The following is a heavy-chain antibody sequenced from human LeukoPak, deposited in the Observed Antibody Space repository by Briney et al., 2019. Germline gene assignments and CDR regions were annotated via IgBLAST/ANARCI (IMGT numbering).Heavy chain of an antibody. CDR3: ARRSSGWYSDY. CDR2: IHYTGST. CDR1: GGSIDSGDYY. D-gene: IGHD6-19*01. J-gene: IGHJ4*02. Sequence: SETLSLTCTVSGGSIDSGDYYWGWVRQPPGKGLECIASIHYTGSTYYDPSLKSRVTLSVDTSKNQFSLKLSSVTAADTAVYYCARRSSGWYSDYWGQGTLVTVSS. V-gene: IGHV4-39*07.